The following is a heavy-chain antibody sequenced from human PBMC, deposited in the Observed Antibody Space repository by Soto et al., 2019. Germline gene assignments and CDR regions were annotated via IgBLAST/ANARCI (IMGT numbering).Heavy chain of an antibody. V-gene: IGHV3-53*01. D-gene: IGHD1-26*01. CDR3: AGIQYEYSGNIFDY. Sequence: PGGSLRLSCAVSGITVSSYYMSWVRQAAGKGLEWVSVIYAGTITYYADSVKGRFTIYRDNSKNTLNLEKNSMRVEDTAAYYCAGIQYEYSGNIFDYWGQGTLVTVSS. CDR2: IYAGTIT. J-gene: IGHJ4*02. CDR1: GITVSSYY.